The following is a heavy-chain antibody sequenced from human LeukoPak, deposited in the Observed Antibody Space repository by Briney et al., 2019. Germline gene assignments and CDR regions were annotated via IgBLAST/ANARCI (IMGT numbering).Heavy chain of an antibody. Sequence: SETLSLTCSVSGDSISSRKWWTWVRQTPEKGLEWIGEIFHTGSTNYNPSVESRVTISIDKSKNQFSLMLKSVTAADTALYYCARGMGFDTLFSTFDVWGQGTMVSVSS. CDR1: GDSISSRKW. V-gene: IGHV4-4*02. CDR3: ARGMGFDTLFSTFDV. J-gene: IGHJ3*01. D-gene: IGHD3-10*01. CDR2: IFHTGST.